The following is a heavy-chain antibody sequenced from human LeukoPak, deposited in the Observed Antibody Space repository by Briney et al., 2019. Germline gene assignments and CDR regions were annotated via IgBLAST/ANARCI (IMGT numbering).Heavy chain of an antibody. D-gene: IGHD5-18*01. CDR2: INPSGGSSGGST. CDR3: ARGGYIYGSFDN. V-gene: IGHV1-46*01. CDR1: GYSFTNYF. Sequence: ASVKVSCKASGYSFTNYFLPWVRQAPGQGLEYMGIINPSGGSSGGSTTYAQKFQGRVTMTRDTSTSTVYMELSNLRFEETAVYCCARGGYIYGSFDNWGQGNLVTVSS. J-gene: IGHJ4*02.